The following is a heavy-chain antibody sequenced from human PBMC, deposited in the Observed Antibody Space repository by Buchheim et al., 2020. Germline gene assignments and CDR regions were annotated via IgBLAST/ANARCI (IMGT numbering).Heavy chain of an antibody. CDR2: IKSKTDGGTT. CDR1: GFTFSNAW. D-gene: IGHD6-19*01. CDR3: TTDPLLMSGPGIAVAGTDY. Sequence: EVQLVESGGGLVKPGGSLRLSCAASGFTFSNAWMNWVRQAPGKGLEWVGRIKSKTDGGTTDYAAPVKGRFTIPRVDPKNTLYLQMNSLKTEDTAVYYCTTDPLLMSGPGIAVAGTDYWGQGTL. V-gene: IGHV3-15*07. J-gene: IGHJ4*02.